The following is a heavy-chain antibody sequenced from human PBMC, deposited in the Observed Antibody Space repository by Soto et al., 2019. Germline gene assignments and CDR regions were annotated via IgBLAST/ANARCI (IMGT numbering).Heavy chain of an antibody. D-gene: IGHD1-1*01. CDR2: IFRTENA. CDR1: GDSIIIGSYY. Sequence: ETLSLTCTVSGDSIIIGSYYWAWIRQPPGKGLEWIGRIFRTENAYYNPSLKSRVTLSADTSQNQFSLELRFVTAADTAVYYCARQERYANWFDPWGQGALVTVSS. J-gene: IGHJ5*02. CDR3: ARQERYANWFDP. V-gene: IGHV4-39*01.